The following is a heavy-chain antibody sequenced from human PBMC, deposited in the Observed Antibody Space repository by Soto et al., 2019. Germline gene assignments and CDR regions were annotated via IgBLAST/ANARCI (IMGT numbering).Heavy chain of an antibody. CDR3: VREIVGATTWFDP. V-gene: IGHV4-4*02. CDR2: MYHSGIA. J-gene: IGHJ5*02. D-gene: IGHD1-26*01. CDR1: GTSISSSYW. Sequence: TLSLTCVVSGTSISSSYWWTWVRQAPGKGLEWIGEMYHSGIANYNPSLRSRVTISVDKSNNQFSLKLTSVTAADTAIYYCVREIVGATTWFDPWGQGNLVTVSS.